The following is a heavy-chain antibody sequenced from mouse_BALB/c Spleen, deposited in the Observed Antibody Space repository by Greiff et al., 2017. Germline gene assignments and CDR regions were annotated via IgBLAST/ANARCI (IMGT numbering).Heavy chain of an antibody. CDR3: ARGPYYYGSSYGFPWFAY. J-gene: IGHJ3*01. V-gene: IGHV5-6-5*01. Sequence: EVQVVESGGGLVKPGGSLKLSCAASGFTFSSYAMSWVRQTPEKRLEWVASISSGGSTYYPDSVKGRFTISRDNARNILYLQMSSLRSEDTAMYYCARGPYYYGSSYGFPWFAYWGQGTLVTVSA. CDR1: GFTFSSYA. CDR2: ISSGGST. D-gene: IGHD1-1*01.